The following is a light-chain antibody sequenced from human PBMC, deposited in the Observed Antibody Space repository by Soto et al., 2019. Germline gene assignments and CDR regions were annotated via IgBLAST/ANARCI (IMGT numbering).Light chain of an antibody. J-gene: IGKJ3*01. V-gene: IGKV3-11*01. CDR3: QQRSNWLFT. Sequence: EIVLTQSPATLSLSPGERATLSCRASQRVSSSLAWYQQKPGQAPRHLIYDASNRATGIPARFSGSGSGTDFTLTISSLEPEDFAVYYCQQRSNWLFTFGPGTKVDIK. CDR2: DAS. CDR1: QRVSSS.